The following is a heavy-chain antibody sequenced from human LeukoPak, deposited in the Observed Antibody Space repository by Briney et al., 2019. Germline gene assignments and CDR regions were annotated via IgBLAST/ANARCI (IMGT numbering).Heavy chain of an antibody. CDR3: AKDHSWYSGSGPSYDY. D-gene: IGHD3-10*01. V-gene: IGHV3-23*01. Sequence: GGSLRLSCAASGFTFSSYGMSWVRQAPGKGLEWVSAISGSGDSAYYADSVKGRSTISRDNSKSTLYLQMNSLRAEDTAIYYCAKDHSWYSGSGPSYDYWGQGTLVTVSS. CDR1: GFTFSSYG. CDR2: ISGSGDSA. J-gene: IGHJ4*02.